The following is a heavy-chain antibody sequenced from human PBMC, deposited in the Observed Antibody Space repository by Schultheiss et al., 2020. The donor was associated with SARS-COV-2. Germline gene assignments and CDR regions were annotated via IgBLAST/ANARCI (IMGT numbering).Heavy chain of an antibody. CDR3: ARSQLSPPNWFDP. D-gene: IGHD3-16*02. CDR1: GGSISSGGYS. Sequence: SQTLSLTCAVSGGSISSGGYSWSWIRQPPGKGLEWIGYIYHSGSTYYNPSLKSRVTISVDTSKNQFSLKLSSVTAADTAVYYCARSQLSPPNWFDPWGQGTLVTVSS. CDR2: IYHSGST. V-gene: IGHV4-30-2*02. J-gene: IGHJ5*02.